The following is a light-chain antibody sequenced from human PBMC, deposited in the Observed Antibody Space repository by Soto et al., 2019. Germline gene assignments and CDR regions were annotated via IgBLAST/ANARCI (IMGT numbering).Light chain of an antibody. CDR2: EDN. Sequence: NFMLTQPHSVSESPGKTVTISCTRSSGSIASNYVQWYQQRAGSAPTTVIYEDNQRPSGVPDRFSGSIDSSSNSASLTISRLKTEDEADYYCQSYHSSNVVFGGGTKLTVL. CDR3: QSYHSSNVV. CDR1: SGSIASNY. J-gene: IGLJ3*02. V-gene: IGLV6-57*04.